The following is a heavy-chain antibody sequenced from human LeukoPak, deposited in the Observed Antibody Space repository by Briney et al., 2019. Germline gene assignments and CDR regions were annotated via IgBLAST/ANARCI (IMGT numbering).Heavy chain of an antibody. Sequence: SETLSLTCTVSGDSISSGSYFRSWIRQPAGKGLEWIGRIYTSGSTNYNPSLKSRVTISVDTSKNQFSLKLSSVTAADTAVYYCARCRSDYRTVDPWGQGTLVSVSS. D-gene: IGHD4-11*01. CDR3: ARCRSDYRTVDP. CDR2: IYTSGST. V-gene: IGHV4-61*02. CDR1: GDSISSGSYF. J-gene: IGHJ5*02.